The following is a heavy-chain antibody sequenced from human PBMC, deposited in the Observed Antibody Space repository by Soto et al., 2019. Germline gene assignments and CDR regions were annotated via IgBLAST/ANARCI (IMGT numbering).Heavy chain of an antibody. CDR3: AGERSALPGARDAMDV. CDR2: ISASGAYK. Sequence: EVRLVESGGGLVKPGGSLRVSCAASGFNFNTYSMNWVRQAPGKGLQWVSFISASGAYKYYADSVRGRFTISRENAKNSVFVEMNSLTADDTAIYYCAGERSALPGARDAMDVWGQGTTVTVSS. J-gene: IGHJ6*02. V-gene: IGHV3-21*02. CDR1: GFNFNTYS. D-gene: IGHD1-26*01.